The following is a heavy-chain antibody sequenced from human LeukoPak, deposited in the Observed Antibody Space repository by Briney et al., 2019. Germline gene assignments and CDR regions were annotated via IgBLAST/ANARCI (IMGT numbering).Heavy chain of an antibody. V-gene: IGHV3-7*03. CDR1: GFIFSDYW. CDR3: ARGGFFDL. CDR2: TKPDGSDK. Sequence: PGGSLRLSCAASGFIFSDYWMSWVRQAPGKGLEWVATTKPDGSDKYYVDSVKGRFTISRDNAKNALYLQMNSLRADDTAMYYCARGGFFDLWGRGTLVSVSS. J-gene: IGHJ2*01.